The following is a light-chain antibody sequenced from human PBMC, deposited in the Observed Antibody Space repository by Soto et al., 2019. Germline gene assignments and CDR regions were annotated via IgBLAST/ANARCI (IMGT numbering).Light chain of an antibody. CDR2: DAS. CDR1: QGIRSA. V-gene: IGKV1-13*02. J-gene: IGKJ3*01. CDR3: QEFNSYLSA. Sequence: AIQLTQSPSSLSASVGDRGTITCRAGQGIRSALAWYQPKPGKAPKLLIYDASLLESGVPSRFSGSGSGKEFTHPSGSMQPEEFATYYCQEFNSYLSAFGPGTKVDIQ.